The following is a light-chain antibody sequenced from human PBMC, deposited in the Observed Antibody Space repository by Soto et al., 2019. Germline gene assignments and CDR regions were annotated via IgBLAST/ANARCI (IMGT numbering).Light chain of an antibody. J-gene: IGKJ4*01. V-gene: IGKV3-20*01. CDR3: QQFSSYPLT. Sequence: EIVLTQSPGTLSLSPGERATLSCRASQNIINHLGWYAQKPGQAPRILIYDASSRETGIPERFSGGGSGTEFTLTISRLEPEDFAVYYCQQFSSYPLTFGGGTKV. CDR1: QNIINH. CDR2: DAS.